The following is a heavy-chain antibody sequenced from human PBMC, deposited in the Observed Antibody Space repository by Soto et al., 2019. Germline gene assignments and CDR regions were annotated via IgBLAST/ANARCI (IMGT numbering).Heavy chain of an antibody. J-gene: IGHJ4*02. CDR3: ARHNYGSGSTYFDY. V-gene: IGHV4-31*03. CDR1: GGSISSGGYY. Sequence: SETLSLTCTVSGGSISSGGYYWSWIRQHPGKGLEWIGYIYYSGSTYYNPSLKSRVTISVDTSKNQFSLRLNSMTAADTAVYYCARHNYGSGSTYFDYWGQGTLVTVSS. CDR2: IYYSGST. D-gene: IGHD3-10*01.